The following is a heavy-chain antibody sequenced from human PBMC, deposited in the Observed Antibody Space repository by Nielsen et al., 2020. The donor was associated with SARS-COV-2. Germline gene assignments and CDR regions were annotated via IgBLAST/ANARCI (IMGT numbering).Heavy chain of an antibody. D-gene: IGHD1-26*01. CDR1: GGSFSGYY. CDR3: ARQRGTRQRPDY. CDR2: INHSGST. V-gene: IGHV4-34*01. J-gene: IGHJ4*02. Sequence: SETLSLTCAVYGGSFSGYYWSWIRQPPGKGLEWIGEINHSGSTYYNPSLKSRVTISVDTSKNQFSLKLSSVTAADTAVYYCARQRGTRQRPDYWGQGTLVTVSS.